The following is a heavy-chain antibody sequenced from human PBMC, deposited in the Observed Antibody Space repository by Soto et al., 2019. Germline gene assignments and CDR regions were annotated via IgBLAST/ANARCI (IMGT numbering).Heavy chain of an antibody. Sequence: GGSLRLSCAASGFTFSRYWMSWVRQAPGKGLEWVANIKEDGSEKHYVDSVKGRFTISRDNAKNSLYLQMNSLRAEDTAVYDCARAPSVSVWFDPWGQGTLVTVSS. CDR1: GFTFSRYW. D-gene: IGHD3-10*01. J-gene: IGHJ5*02. V-gene: IGHV3-7*01. CDR3: ARAPSVSVWFDP. CDR2: IKEDGSEK.